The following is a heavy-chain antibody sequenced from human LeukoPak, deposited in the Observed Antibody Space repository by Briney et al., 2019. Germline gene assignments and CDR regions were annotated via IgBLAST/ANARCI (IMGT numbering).Heavy chain of an antibody. CDR2: INAYNGNT. D-gene: IGHD3-10*01. CDR3: ARVDECGDFVDY. J-gene: IGHJ4*02. Sequence: ASVKVSCKASGYTFTSYGINWVRQAPGQGLEWMGWINAYNGNTNYAQKLQGRVTMTTDTSTSTAYMELSSLRSDDTAVYYCARVDECGDFVDYWGQGTLVTVSS. CDR1: GYTFTSYG. V-gene: IGHV1-18*01.